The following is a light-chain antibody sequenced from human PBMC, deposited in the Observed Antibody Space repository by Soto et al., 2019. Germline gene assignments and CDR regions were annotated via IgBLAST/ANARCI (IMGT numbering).Light chain of an antibody. J-gene: IGKJ1*01. V-gene: IGKV3-15*01. CDR1: QSVSTN. CDR3: HHYNNWWE. Sequence: EIVMTQSPATLSVSPGERATLSCRASQSVSTNLAWYQQKPGLAPRLLIYGASTRATGIPARFSGSGSGTEFSLTINSLQSEDFAVYYCHHYNNWWEFGQGTKVDIK. CDR2: GAS.